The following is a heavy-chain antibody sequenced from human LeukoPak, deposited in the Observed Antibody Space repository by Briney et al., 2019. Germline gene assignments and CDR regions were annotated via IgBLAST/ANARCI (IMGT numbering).Heavy chain of an antibody. CDR2: IKQDGSEK. CDR1: GFTFSSYW. D-gene: IGHD6-6*01. CDR3: ARDLRVVAVGIAAPKGY. J-gene: IGHJ4*02. V-gene: IGHV3-7*01. Sequence: GGSLRLSCAASGFTFSSYWMSWVRQAPGKGLEWVANIKQDGSEKYYVDSVKGRSTISRDNAKNSLYLQMNSLRAEDTAVYYCARDLRVVAVGIAAPKGYWGQGTLVTVSS.